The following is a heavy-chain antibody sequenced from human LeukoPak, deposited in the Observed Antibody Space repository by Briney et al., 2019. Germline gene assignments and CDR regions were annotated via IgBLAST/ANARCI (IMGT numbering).Heavy chain of an antibody. CDR2: IFHGGST. CDR3: ARRERGRVY. Sequence: PSETLSLTCTVSNFSINSDFYWAWIRQPPGRGLEWIGTIFHGGSTFYKRSLKSRVTMSVDKSKNQFSLKLTSVTAADTAVYYCARRERGRVYWGQGTLVTVSS. D-gene: IGHD2-15*01. CDR1: NFSINSDFY. V-gene: IGHV4-38-2*02. J-gene: IGHJ4*02.